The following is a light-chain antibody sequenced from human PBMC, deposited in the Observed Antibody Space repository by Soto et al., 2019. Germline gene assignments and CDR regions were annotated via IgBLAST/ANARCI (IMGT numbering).Light chain of an antibody. V-gene: IGLV4-60*03. J-gene: IGLJ3*02. Sequence: QSVLTQSSSASASLGASVKLTCTPSSGHILYIIAWHQQQPGKAPRYLMKLEGSGSYNKGSGVPNRFSGSSSVADRYLTISNLQSEDEADYYCETWDRNTRVFGGGTKLTVL. CDR3: ETWDRNTRV. CDR2: LEGSGSY. CDR1: SGHILYI.